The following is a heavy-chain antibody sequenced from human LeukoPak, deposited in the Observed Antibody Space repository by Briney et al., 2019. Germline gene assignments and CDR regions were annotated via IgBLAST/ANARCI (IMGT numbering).Heavy chain of an antibody. CDR2: IYYSGTT. CDR3: ASRYSTGLHFDF. J-gene: IGHJ4*02. D-gene: IGHD2-8*02. Sequence: SETLSLPCTASGGSISSGSYYWGWIRQPPGKGLEWIGTIYYSGTTYYNPSLKSRVATSVDTSRNQFSLRLNSITAADTAVYYCASRYSTGLHFDFWGQGTLVPVSS. V-gene: IGHV4-39*07. CDR1: GGSISSGSYY.